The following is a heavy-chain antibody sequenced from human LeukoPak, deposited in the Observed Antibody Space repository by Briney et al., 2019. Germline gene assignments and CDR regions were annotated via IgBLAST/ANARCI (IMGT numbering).Heavy chain of an antibody. V-gene: IGHV3-7*01. Sequence: GGSLRLSCAASGFTFSSYWMSWVRQAPGKGLEWVANIKQDGSEKYYVDSVKGRFTISRNNAKNSLYLQMNSLRAEDTAVYYCAREIAVAGGAFDIWGQGTMVTVSS. J-gene: IGHJ3*02. D-gene: IGHD6-19*01. CDR2: IKQDGSEK. CDR1: GFTFSSYW. CDR3: AREIAVAGGAFDI.